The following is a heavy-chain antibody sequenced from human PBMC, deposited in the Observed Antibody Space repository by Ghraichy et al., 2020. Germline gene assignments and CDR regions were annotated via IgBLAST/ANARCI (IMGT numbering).Heavy chain of an antibody. V-gene: IGHV3-48*04. D-gene: IGHD1-1*01. CDR2: ISSSSSTI. CDR3: ARETGTVDFDY. J-gene: IGHJ4*02. CDR1: AFTFSHYR. Sequence: GGSLRLSCAASAFTFSHYRMNWVCEAPGKGLEWVSYISSSSSTIYYADSVKGRFTISRDNAKNSLYLQMNSLRAEDTAVYYCARETGTVDFDYWGQGTLVTVSS.